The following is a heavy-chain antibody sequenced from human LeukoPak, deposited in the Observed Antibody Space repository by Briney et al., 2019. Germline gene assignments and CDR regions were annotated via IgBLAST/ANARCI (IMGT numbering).Heavy chain of an antibody. CDR1: GYTLTELS. D-gene: IGHD5-18*01. Sequence: ASVKVSCKVSGYTLTELSMHWVRQAPGKGLEWMGGFDPEDGETIYAQKFQGRVTMTVDTSTDTAYMELSSLRSEDTAVYYCAADIVAYSYGYSGYWGQGTLVTVSS. V-gene: IGHV1-24*01. CDR2: FDPEDGET. J-gene: IGHJ4*02. CDR3: AADIVAYSYGYSGY.